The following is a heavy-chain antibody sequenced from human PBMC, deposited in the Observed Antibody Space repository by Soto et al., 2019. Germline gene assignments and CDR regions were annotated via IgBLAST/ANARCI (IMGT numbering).Heavy chain of an antibody. Sequence: PSETLSHTCTVSGGSISSYYWSWIRQPPGKGLEWIGYIYYSGSTNYNPSLKSRVTISVDTSKNQFSLKLSSVTAADTAVYYCARQRATTVTTMYYFDYWGQGTLVTVSS. J-gene: IGHJ4*02. CDR1: GGSISSYY. V-gene: IGHV4-59*08. D-gene: IGHD4-17*01. CDR2: IYYSGST. CDR3: ARQRATTVTTMYYFDY.